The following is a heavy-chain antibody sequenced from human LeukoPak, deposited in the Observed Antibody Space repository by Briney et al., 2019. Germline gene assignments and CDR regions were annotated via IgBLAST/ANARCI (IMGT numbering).Heavy chain of an antibody. Sequence: PSETLSLTCTVSGGSISSSSYYWGWIRQPPGKGLEWIGSIYYSGSTYYNPSLKSRVTISVDTSKNQFSLKLSSVTAADTAVYYCARDAYSSSWSFDYWGQGTLVTVSS. D-gene: IGHD6-13*01. CDR1: GGSISSSSYY. CDR2: IYYSGST. CDR3: ARDAYSSSWSFDY. J-gene: IGHJ4*02. V-gene: IGHV4-39*07.